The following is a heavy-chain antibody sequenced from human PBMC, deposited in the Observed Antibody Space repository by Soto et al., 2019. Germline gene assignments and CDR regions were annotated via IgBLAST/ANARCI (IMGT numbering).Heavy chain of an antibody. CDR3: ARDLVLVHGHRYGMDV. CDR2: INPSGGST. V-gene: IGHV1-46*01. J-gene: IGHJ6*04. Sequence: GLEWMGIINPSGGSTSYAKKFQGRVTMTRDTSRSTVYMELSSLRSEDTAVYYCARDLVLVHGHRYGMDVWGKGTTVTVSS. D-gene: IGHD3-10*01.